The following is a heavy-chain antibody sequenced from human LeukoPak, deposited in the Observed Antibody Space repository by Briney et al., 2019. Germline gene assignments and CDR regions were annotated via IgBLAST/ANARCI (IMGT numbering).Heavy chain of an antibody. D-gene: IGHD6-13*01. J-gene: IGHJ4*02. Sequence: PGGSLRLSCVVSGFTVSTNYMSWVRQAPGKGLEWVSLIYSGGSTYYADSVKGRFTISRDNSKNTLYLQMNSLRAEDTAVYYCARDGAAAGVIYFDYWGQGTLVTVSS. CDR3: ARDGAAAGVIYFDY. CDR2: IYSGGST. CDR1: GFTVSTNY. V-gene: IGHV3-53*01.